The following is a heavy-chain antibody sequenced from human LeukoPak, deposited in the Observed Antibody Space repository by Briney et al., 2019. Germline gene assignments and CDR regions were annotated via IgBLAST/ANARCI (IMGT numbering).Heavy chain of an antibody. D-gene: IGHD4-11*01. CDR2: IYPGDSDT. CDR1: GYSFTSYW. V-gene: IGHV5-51*01. J-gene: IGHJ6*04. CDR3: ARRLVTTGLDV. Sequence: GESLKISCKGSGYSFTSYWISWVRQMPGKGLEWMGIIYPGDSDTRYTPSFQGQVTISADKTISTAYLQWSSLKASDTAMYYCARRLVTTGLDVWGKGTTVTVSS.